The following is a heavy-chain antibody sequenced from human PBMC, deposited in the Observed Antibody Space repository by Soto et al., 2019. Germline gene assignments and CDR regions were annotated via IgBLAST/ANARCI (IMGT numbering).Heavy chain of an antibody. CDR3: ARDLEAAPFDL. Sequence: QVQVVESGGGVVQPGTSLRLSCAAAGFSVSRVAIHWVRQAPGKGLEWVDVIWANGSQRRYGDSVTGRFTISGDNSKNTVFLEMNSLRAEDTAVYYCARDLEAAPFDLWGRGTLVIVSP. D-gene: IGHD6-6*01. CDR1: GFSVSRVA. CDR2: IWANGSQR. V-gene: IGHV3-33*01. J-gene: IGHJ2*01.